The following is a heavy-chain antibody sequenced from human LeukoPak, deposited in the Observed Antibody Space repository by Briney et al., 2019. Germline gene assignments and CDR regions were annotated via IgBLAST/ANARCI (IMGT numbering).Heavy chain of an antibody. CDR3: ASLPPSYYDVLTGYYVDY. CDR1: GGSISSNNW. V-gene: IGHV4-4*02. D-gene: IGHD3-9*01. Sequence: KSSETLSLTCAVSGGSISSNNWWRGVRQPPGKGLEWIGEIYHSGSTNYNPSLKSRVTLSVDKSKNQFSLKLSSVTAADTALYYCASLPPSYYDVLTGYYVDYWGQGTLVTVSS. CDR2: IYHSGST. J-gene: IGHJ4*02.